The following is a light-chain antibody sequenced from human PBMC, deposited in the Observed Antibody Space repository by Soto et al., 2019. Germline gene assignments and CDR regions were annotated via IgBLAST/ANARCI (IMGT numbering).Light chain of an antibody. V-gene: IGKV1-5*03. CDR2: KAS. CDR3: QQYESYPLT. J-gene: IGKJ4*01. Sequence: DIQMTQSPSTLSASVGDRVTITCRASQNINIWLAWSQQKPGKAPKLLIHKASNLQSGVPSRFSGSGSGTEFTLTISSLQPDDFATYFCQQYESYPLTFGGGTKVEI. CDR1: QNINIW.